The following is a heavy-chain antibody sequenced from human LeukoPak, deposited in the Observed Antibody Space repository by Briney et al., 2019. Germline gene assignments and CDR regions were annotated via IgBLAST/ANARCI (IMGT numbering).Heavy chain of an antibody. D-gene: IGHD6-19*01. CDR1: GLTFSTYE. CDR2: IGGSGTTR. J-gene: IGHJ5*02. V-gene: IGHV3-48*03. CDR3: VRDGNGWYRAFDP. Sequence: GGSLRLSCAASGLTFSTYEMNWVRQAPGKGLEWVSYIGGSGTTRYYADSVKGRFTISRDNAKNSLFLQMNSLRAEDTAVYYCVRDGNGWYRAFDPWGQGTLVTVSS.